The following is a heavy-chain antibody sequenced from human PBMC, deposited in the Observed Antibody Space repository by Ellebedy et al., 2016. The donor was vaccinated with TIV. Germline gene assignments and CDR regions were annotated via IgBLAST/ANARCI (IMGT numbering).Heavy chain of an antibody. Sequence: AASVKVSCKASGDTFNSYAISWVRQAPGQGLEWMGGIIPIFGTANYAQKFQGRVTITADESTSTAYMELSRLRSDDTAVYYCARDGGSWPTQYGLDVWGQGTTVTVSS. V-gene: IGHV1-69*13. CDR3: ARDGGSWPTQYGLDV. CDR2: IIPIFGTA. CDR1: GDTFNSYA. D-gene: IGHD6-13*01. J-gene: IGHJ6*02.